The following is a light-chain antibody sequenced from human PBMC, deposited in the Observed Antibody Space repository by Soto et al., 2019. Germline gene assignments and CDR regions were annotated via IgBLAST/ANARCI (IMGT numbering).Light chain of an antibody. CDR3: QHYYTVPVT. CDR1: QSVLSSSNNKNY. J-gene: IGKJ4*01. CDR2: WAS. V-gene: IGKV4-1*01. Sequence: DIVMTQSPDSLAVSLGERATINCKSSQSVLSSSNNKNYLAWYQQKPGQPPKLLIYWASTRQSGVPDRFSGSGSVTDFTLTISSLQAEDVAVYYCQHYYTVPVTFGGGTKVEIK.